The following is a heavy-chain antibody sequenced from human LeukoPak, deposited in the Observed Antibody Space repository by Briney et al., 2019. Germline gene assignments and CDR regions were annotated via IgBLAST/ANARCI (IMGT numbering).Heavy chain of an antibody. J-gene: IGHJ4*02. CDR3: AKSDELLFTGDY. D-gene: IGHD3-10*02. V-gene: IGHV3-23*01. CDR1: GFTFSSYA. Sequence: PGGSLRLSCAASGFTFSSYAMSWVRQAPGKGLEWVSAISGSGGSTYYADSVKGRFTISRDNSKNTLYLQMNNLRAEDTAVYYCAKSDELLFTGDYWGQGTLVTVSS. CDR2: ISGSGGST.